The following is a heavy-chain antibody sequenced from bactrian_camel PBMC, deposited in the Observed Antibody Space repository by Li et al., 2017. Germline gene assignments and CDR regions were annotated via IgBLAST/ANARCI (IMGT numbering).Heavy chain of an antibody. V-gene: IGHV3S53*01. CDR1: GYIDNHAC. D-gene: IGHD3*01. CDR2: IEVDGRT. Sequence: LVESGGGSVQAGGSLTLSCAVSGYIDNHACMAWFRQAPGKEREGVAAIEVDGRTRYGDSVKGRFTISKDNAKNTLYLQMNSLKPEDTAMYYCAADIPRSGSWCAVSSPHFRYEGQGTQVTV. J-gene: IGHJ4*01.